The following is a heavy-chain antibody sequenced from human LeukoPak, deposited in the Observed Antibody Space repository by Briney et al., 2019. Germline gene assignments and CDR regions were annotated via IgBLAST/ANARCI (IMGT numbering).Heavy chain of an antibody. J-gene: IGHJ4*02. CDR3: AREDGSMGANIAY. CDR2: IWYDGSKK. CDR1: GFTFSRYA. V-gene: IGHV3-33*08. Sequence: PGGSLRLSCAASGFTFSRYAMSWVRQAPGKGLEWVTVIWYDGSKKYYADSVKGRFTISRDDSKNTLYLEMISLGAEDTAIYYCAREDGSMGANIAYWGQGTLVTVSS. D-gene: IGHD1-26*01.